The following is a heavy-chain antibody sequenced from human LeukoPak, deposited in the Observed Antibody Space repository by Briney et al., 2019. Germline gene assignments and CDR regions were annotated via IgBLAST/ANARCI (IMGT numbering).Heavy chain of an antibody. D-gene: IGHD1-1*01. V-gene: IGHV3-21*04. J-gene: IGHJ4*02. CDR1: GFPFSSHG. Sequence: PGGSLRLSCAGSGFPFSSHGMNWVRQAPGKGLEWVSGISPGGGPTYYADSVKGRFTISRDNAKNSLYLQMNSLRADDTAVYYCARTGNPATGDYWGQGTLVTVSS. CDR3: ARTGNPATGDY. CDR2: ISPGGGPT.